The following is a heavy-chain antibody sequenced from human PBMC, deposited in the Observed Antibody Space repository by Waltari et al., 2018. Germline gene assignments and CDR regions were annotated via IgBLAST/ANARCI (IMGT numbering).Heavy chain of an antibody. CDR3: ARAPDS. CDR1: GGSINSDSFY. Sequence: QLQLQESGPGLVKPSETLSLTCTFSGGSINSDSFYWGWIRRPPGKGLEWIGSLYYSGTTYFSPSLRSRVTISLDTSKSQFSLKLSSVTAADTAVYYCARAPDSWGQGTLVTVSS. CDR2: LYYSGTT. J-gene: IGHJ5*01. V-gene: IGHV4-39*01.